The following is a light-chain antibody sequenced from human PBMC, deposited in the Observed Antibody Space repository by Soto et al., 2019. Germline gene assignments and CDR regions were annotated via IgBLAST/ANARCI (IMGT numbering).Light chain of an antibody. Sequence: EIVLTQSPGTLSLFPGERATLSCRASQSVSDNYLAWYQQKPGQAPRLLIYDASTRATGIPERFSGSGSGTDFTLTITRLEPEDLAVYFCQQYGGSMTFGQGTRLEIE. CDR3: QQYGGSMT. CDR2: DAS. V-gene: IGKV3-20*01. CDR1: QSVSDNY. J-gene: IGKJ5*01.